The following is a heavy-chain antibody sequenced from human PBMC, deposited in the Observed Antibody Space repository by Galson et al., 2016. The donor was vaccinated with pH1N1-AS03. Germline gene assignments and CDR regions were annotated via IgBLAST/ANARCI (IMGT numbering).Heavy chain of an antibody. D-gene: IGHD1-26*01. J-gene: IGHJ3*02. CDR3: ATGHYYSGLYRDAFDT. CDR2: IDPSDSYI. Sequence: QSGAEVKKPGESLRISCKGSGYPFTSYWINWVRQMPGKGLEWIGRIDPSDSYINYSPAFEGRVTISSDKSTTTAYLQWNDLKSADTAVYCCATGHYYSGLYRDAFDTWGQGTRVTVSS. CDR1: GYPFTSYW. V-gene: IGHV5-10-1*01.